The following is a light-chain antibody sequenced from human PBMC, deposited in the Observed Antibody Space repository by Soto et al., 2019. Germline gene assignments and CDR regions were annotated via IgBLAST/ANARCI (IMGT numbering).Light chain of an antibody. V-gene: IGKV3-11*01. CDR2: DAS. J-gene: IGKJ1*01. Sequence: EIVLTQSPATPSLSPGGRATLSCWASQSVNRYLVWYQQKPGQAPRLLMYDASKRATGIPARFSGSGSGTDFTLTISSLEPEDFAVHYCQQRDIWPWTFGQGTKVDIK. CDR1: QSVNRY. CDR3: QQRDIWPWT.